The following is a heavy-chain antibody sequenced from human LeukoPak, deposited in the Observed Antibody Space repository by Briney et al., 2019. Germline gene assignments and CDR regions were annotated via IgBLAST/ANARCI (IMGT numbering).Heavy chain of an antibody. CDR2: IYHSGST. J-gene: IGHJ4*02. D-gene: IGHD5-12*01. Sequence: SETLSLTCTVSGGSISSGVYYWSWIRQPPGKGLEWIGYIYHSGSTYYTPSLRSRVTISVDRSKNQFSLKLSSVTAADTAVYYCARDRYSGYVSPAASDYWGQGTLVTVSS. CDR3: ARDRYSGYVSPAASDY. CDR1: GGSISSGVYY. V-gene: IGHV4-30-2*01.